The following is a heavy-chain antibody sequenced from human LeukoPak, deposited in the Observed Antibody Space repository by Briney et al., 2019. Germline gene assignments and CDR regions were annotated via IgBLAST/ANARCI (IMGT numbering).Heavy chain of an antibody. V-gene: IGHV3-48*01. CDR3: ARALIIAARPYDY. J-gene: IGHJ4*02. CDR1: GFTFSSYS. Sequence: GGSLRLSCAASGFTFSSYSMNWVRQAPGKGLERVSYISSSSSTIYYADSVKGRFTISRDNAKNSLYLQMNSLRAEDTAVYYCARALIIAARPYDYWGQGTLVTVSS. D-gene: IGHD6-6*01. CDR2: ISSSSSTI.